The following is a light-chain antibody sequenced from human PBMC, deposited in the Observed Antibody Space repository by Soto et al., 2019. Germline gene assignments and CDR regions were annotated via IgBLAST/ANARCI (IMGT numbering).Light chain of an antibody. CDR2: GAS. CDR1: QSISSSF. V-gene: IGKV3-20*01. Sequence: EMVLTQSPGTLSLSPGERSTLSFRASQSISSSFLAWYQQKPGQAPRLLIYGASSRATGIPDRFSGTGSETDFTLTISRLEPEDFAVYYCQQYDNSPITFGQGTRLEI. J-gene: IGKJ5*01. CDR3: QQYDNSPIT.